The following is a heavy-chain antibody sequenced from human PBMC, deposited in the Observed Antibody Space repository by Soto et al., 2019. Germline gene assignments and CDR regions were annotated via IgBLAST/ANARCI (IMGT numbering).Heavy chain of an antibody. D-gene: IGHD3-10*01. CDR1: GGSISSGGYS. CDR2: IYHSGST. J-gene: IGHJ4*02. V-gene: IGHV4-30-2*01. Sequence: PSETLSLTCAVSGGSISSGGYSWSWIRQPPGKGLEWIGYIYHSGSTYHNPSLKSRVTISVDRSKNQFSLKLSSVTAADTAVYYCARAVESYGSGSYRANWGQGTLVTAPQ. CDR3: ARAVESYGSGSYRAN.